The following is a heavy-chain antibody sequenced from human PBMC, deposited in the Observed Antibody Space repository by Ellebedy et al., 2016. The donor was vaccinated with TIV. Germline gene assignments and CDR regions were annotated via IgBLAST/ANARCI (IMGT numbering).Heavy chain of an antibody. CDR2: IKSDGSGA. D-gene: IGHD2-21*02. CDR1: GFTFSNYY. J-gene: IGHJ4*02. Sequence: GESLKISCAVSGFTFSNYYMHWVRQAPGKGLVWVSRIKSDGSGATYADSVKGRFTISRDNAKNTLYLEMSSLRVEDTAVYYCERVSKFGGDNINFDYWGQGSLVTVSS. V-gene: IGHV3-74*01. CDR3: ERVSKFGGDNINFDY.